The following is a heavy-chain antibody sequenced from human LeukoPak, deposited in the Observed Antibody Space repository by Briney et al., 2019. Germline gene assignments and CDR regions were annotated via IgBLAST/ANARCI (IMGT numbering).Heavy chain of an antibody. CDR1: GGTFSSYA. J-gene: IGHJ6*03. CDR2: ISAYNGNT. D-gene: IGHD6-13*01. CDR3: ARGGIAAAGADDYYHYMDV. V-gene: IGHV1-18*01. Sequence: ASVKVSCKASGGTFSSYAISWVRQAPGQGLEWMGWISAYNGNTNYAQKLQGRVTMTTDTSTSTAYMELRSLRSDDTAVYYCARGGIAAAGADDYYHYMDVWGKGTTVTVSS.